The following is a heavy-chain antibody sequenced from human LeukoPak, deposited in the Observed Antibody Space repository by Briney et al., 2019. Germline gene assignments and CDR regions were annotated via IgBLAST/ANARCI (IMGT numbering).Heavy chain of an antibody. CDR3: ARDRSPFDY. V-gene: IGHV4-34*01. CDR1: GGSFSGYY. CDR2: INHSGST. D-gene: IGHD3-16*02. Sequence: SETLSLTCAVYGGSFSGYYWSWIRQPPGKGLEWIGEINHSGSTNYNPSLKSRVTISVDTSKNQFSLKVTSVTAADTAVYYCARDRSPFDYWGQGTLVTVSS. J-gene: IGHJ4*02.